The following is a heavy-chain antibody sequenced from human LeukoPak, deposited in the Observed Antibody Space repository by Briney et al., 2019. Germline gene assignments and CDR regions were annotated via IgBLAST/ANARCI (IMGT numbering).Heavy chain of an antibody. D-gene: IGHD6-19*01. J-gene: IGHJ2*01. CDR3: ARDTCGCGSGWHLYWYFDL. V-gene: IGHV3-64*01. Sequence: GGSLRLSCAASGFTFSDYAMHWVRQAPGKELEYVSAISSNGGSIHYANSVKGRFTISRDNSRNTLYLQMDSLRAEDMAVYYCARDTCGCGSGWHLYWYFDLWGRGTLVTVSS. CDR2: ISSNGGSI. CDR1: GFTFSDYA.